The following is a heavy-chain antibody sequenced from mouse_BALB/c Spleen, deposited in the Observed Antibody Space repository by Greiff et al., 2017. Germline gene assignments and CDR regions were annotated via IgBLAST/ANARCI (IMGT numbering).Heavy chain of an antibody. CDR1: GYSITSDYA. D-gene: IGHD3-2*01. V-gene: IGHV3-2*02. CDR2: ISYSGST. J-gene: IGHJ4*01. CDR3: ARSTARAMDY. Sequence: VQLKESGPGLVKPSQSLSLTCTVTGYSITSDYAWNWIRQFPGNKLEWMGYISYSGSTSYNPSLKSRISITRDTSKNQFFLQLNSVTTEDTATYYCARSTARAMDYWGQGTSVTVSS.